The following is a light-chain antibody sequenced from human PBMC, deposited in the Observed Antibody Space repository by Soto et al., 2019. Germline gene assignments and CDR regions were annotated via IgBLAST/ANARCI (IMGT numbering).Light chain of an antibody. V-gene: IGLV2-8*01. CDR2: EVT. CDR1: NSDIGASNS. Sequence: QSVLTQPPSASGSPGQSVTISCAGSNSDIGASNSVSWYQQHPGKAPKLLISEVTKRPSGVPDRFSGSKSGNTASLTVSGLQPEDEADYYCGSKAGSNKHVVFGGGTKLTVL. CDR3: GSKAGSNKHVV. J-gene: IGLJ2*01.